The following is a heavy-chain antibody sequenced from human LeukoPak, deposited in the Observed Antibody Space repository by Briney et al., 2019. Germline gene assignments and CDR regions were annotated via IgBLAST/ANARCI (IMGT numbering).Heavy chain of an antibody. CDR1: GFTFSSYW. D-gene: IGHD2-2*02. J-gene: IGHJ5*02. V-gene: IGHV3-7*01. CDR2: IKQDGSEK. CDR3: ARGGYCSSTSCYRFDP. Sequence: GGSLRLSCAASGFTFSSYWMSWVRQAPGKGLEWVANIKQDGSEKYYVDSVKGRFTISRDNAKNSLYLQMNSLRAEDTAVYYCARGGYCSSTSCYRFDPWGQGTLVTVSS.